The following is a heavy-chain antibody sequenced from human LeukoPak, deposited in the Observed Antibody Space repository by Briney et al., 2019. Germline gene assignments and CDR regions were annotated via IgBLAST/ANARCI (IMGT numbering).Heavy chain of an antibody. Sequence: SVTVSCKASGGTFSSYAISWVRQAPGQGREWMGRIIPILGIANYAQKFQGRVTITADKSTSTAYMELSSLRSEDTAVYYCARGSSSRLNWFDPWGQGTLVTVSS. V-gene: IGHV1-69*04. CDR1: GGTFSSYA. CDR2: IIPILGIA. D-gene: IGHD6-13*01. J-gene: IGHJ5*02. CDR3: ARGSSSRLNWFDP.